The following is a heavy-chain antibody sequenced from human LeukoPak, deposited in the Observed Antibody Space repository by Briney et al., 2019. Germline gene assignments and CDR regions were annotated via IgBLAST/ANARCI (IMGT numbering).Heavy chain of an antibody. D-gene: IGHD3-22*01. CDR3: VMGAEAYYYDSSGYYPYFDY. Sequence: SVKVSFNSSGCTFSSYAISWVRQPPGQGLEWMGGIIPIFGTANYAQKFQGRVTITTDKSNSTAYMELSSQRSEDTGVYYCVMGAEAYYYDSSGYYPYFDYWGQGTLVTVSS. CDR1: GCTFSSYA. V-gene: IGHV1-69*05. J-gene: IGHJ4*02. CDR2: IIPIFGTA.